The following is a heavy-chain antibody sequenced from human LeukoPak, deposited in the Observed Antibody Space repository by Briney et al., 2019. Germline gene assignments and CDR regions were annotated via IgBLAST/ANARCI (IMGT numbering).Heavy chain of an antibody. CDR3: ARGFIAAAGTFDY. Sequence: GGSLRLSCVASEFSGTAMTWVRQAPGKGLEWVSVISGSGDRTYYADSVKGRFTISRDSSKKALYLQMYNLRAEDTAVYYCARGFIAAAGTFDYWGQGTLVTVSS. CDR1: EFSGTA. J-gene: IGHJ4*02. D-gene: IGHD6-13*01. CDR2: ISGSGDRT. V-gene: IGHV3-23*01.